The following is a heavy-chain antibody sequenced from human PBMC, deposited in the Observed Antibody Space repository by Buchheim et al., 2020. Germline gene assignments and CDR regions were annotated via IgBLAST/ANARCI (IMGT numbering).Heavy chain of an antibody. V-gene: IGHV3-30*18. J-gene: IGHJ6*02. Sequence: QVQLVESGGGVVQPGRSLRLSCAASGFTFSSYGMHWVRQAPGKGLEWVAVISYDGSNKYYADSVKGRFTISRDNSKNTLYLQMNSLRAEDTAVYYCAKDSAPLQRFLEWYYSYYGMDVWGQGTT. CDR1: GFTFSSYG. CDR2: ISYDGSNK. D-gene: IGHD3-3*01. CDR3: AKDSAPLQRFLEWYYSYYGMDV.